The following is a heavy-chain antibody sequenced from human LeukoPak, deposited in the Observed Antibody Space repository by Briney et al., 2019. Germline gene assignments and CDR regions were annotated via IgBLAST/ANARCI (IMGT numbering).Heavy chain of an antibody. Sequence: SETLSLTCSVSGGSISSSTYYWGWIRQPPGKGLEGIGSIYYSGSTYYNPSLKSRVTISVDTSKNQFSLKLSSVTAVDTAVYYCARGRGEGRGISMIRGVRAPSYNWFDPWGHGTLVTVSS. J-gene: IGHJ5*02. CDR1: GGSISSSTYY. CDR3: ARGRGEGRGISMIRGVRAPSYNWFDP. V-gene: IGHV4-39*07. CDR2: IYYSGST. D-gene: IGHD3-10*01.